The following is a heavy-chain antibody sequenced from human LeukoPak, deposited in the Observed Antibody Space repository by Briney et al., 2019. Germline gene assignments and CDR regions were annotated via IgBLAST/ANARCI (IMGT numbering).Heavy chain of an antibody. V-gene: IGHV1-46*01. J-gene: IGHJ5*02. Sequence: ASVKASCKASGYTFTSYYMHWVRQAPGQGLEWMGIINPSGGSTSYAQKFQGRVTMTRDTSTSTVYMELSSLRSEDTAVYYCARDRGTAMAYNWFDPWGQGTLVTVSS. CDR3: ARDRGTAMAYNWFDP. CDR2: INPSGGST. CDR1: GYTFTSYY. D-gene: IGHD5-18*01.